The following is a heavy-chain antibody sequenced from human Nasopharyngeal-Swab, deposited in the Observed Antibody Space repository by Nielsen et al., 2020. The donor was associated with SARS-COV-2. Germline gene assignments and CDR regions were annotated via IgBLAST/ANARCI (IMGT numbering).Heavy chain of an antibody. V-gene: IGHV4-34*01. CDR1: GGSFRGYY. J-gene: IGHJ5*02. D-gene: IGHD3-16*02. CDR2: VNHSGST. Sequence: SETLSLTCAVSGGSFRGYYWSWIRQPPGKGLEWIGEVNHSGSTYYNPSLKSRVTISVDTSKNQFSLKLSSVTAADTAVYYCARGKNYVWGTYRYNGWFDPWGQGTLVTVSS. CDR3: ARGKNYVWGTYRYNGWFDP.